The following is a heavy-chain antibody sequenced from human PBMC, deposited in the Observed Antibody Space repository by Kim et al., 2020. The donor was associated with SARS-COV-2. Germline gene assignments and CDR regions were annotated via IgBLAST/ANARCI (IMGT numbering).Heavy chain of an antibody. Sequence: YSQKCQGRVTMTRNTSISTAYMELSSLRSEDTAVYYCARARGQLVPPLDYWGQGTLVTVSS. CDR3: ARARGQLVPPLDY. D-gene: IGHD6-6*01. V-gene: IGHV1-8*01. J-gene: IGHJ4*02.